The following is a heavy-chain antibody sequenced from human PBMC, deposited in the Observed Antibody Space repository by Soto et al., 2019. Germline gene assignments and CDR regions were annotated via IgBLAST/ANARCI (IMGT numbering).Heavy chain of an antibody. J-gene: IGHJ3*02. V-gene: IGHV4-59*01. D-gene: IGHD2-8*01. CDR2: IHHSGDT. CDR3: ARAHCSNGICYAFDI. CDR1: GGSISSYY. Sequence: SETLSLTCTVSGGSISSYYWSWIRQPPGKGLEWIGYIHHSGDTDYNPSLKSRVTISVDRPQNQLSLKLTSVTTADTAVYYCARAHCSNGICYAFDIWGPGTKVTVSS.